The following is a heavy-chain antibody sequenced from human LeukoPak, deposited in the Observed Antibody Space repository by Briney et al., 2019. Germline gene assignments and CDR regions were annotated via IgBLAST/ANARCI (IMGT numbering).Heavy chain of an antibody. Sequence: PGGSLRLSCAASGFTFSSYAMSWVRQAPGKGLEWVSAISGSGGSTYYADSVKGRFTISRDNSKNTLYLQMNSLRAEDTAVYYCAKDLNYYDSSGYYYVVTAFDYWGQGTLVTVSS. CDR1: GFTFSSYA. CDR2: ISGSGGST. D-gene: IGHD3-22*01. CDR3: AKDLNYYDSSGYYYVVTAFDY. V-gene: IGHV3-23*01. J-gene: IGHJ4*02.